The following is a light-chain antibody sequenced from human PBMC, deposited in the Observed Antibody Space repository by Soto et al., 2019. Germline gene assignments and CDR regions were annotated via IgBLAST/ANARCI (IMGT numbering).Light chain of an antibody. CDR2: DND. J-gene: IGLJ1*01. CDR3: SSYAGSSNV. Sequence: QSVLTQPPSASGTPGQRITISCSGSSSNVGNNHVHWYHQLPGTAPKLLISDNDQRHSGVPDRFSGSKSGTSASLTVSGLQAEDEADYYCSSYAGSSNVFGTGTQLTVL. CDR1: SSNVGNNH. V-gene: IGLV1-44*01.